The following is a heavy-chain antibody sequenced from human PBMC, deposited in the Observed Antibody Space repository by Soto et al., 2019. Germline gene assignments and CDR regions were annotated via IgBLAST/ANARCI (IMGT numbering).Heavy chain of an antibody. V-gene: IGHV3-21*01. CDR1: GFTFSSYS. Sequence: GGSLRLSCAASGFTFSSYSMNWVRQAPGKGLEWVSSISSSSSYIYYADSVKGRFTISRDNAKNSLYLQMNSLRAEDTAVYYCARLTSVTGAFDIWGQGTMVTVSS. CDR3: ARLTSVTGAFDI. D-gene: IGHD4-17*01. J-gene: IGHJ3*02. CDR2: ISSSSSYI.